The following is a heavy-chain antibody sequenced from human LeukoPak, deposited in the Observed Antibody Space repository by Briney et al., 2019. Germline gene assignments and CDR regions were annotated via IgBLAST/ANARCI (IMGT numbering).Heavy chain of an antibody. CDR3: AKEGVTDIGVARSLYYFDY. Sequence: GGSLRLSCAASGFTFSSYAMSWVRQAPGKGLEWASAISGGGYTTYYADSVRGRFTISRDNSKNTLFLQMNSLRAEDTAVYYCAKEGVTDIGVARSLYYFDYWGQGTLVTVSS. D-gene: IGHD6-19*01. V-gene: IGHV3-23*01. CDR2: ISGGGYTT. J-gene: IGHJ4*02. CDR1: GFTFSSYA.